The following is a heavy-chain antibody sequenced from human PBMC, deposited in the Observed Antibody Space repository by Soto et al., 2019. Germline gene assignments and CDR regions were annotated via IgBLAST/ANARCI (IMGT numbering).Heavy chain of an antibody. V-gene: IGHV4-39*01. CDR1: GGSISSSSYY. D-gene: IGHD3-10*01. CDR2: IYYSGST. Sequence: SETLSLTCPVSGGSISSSSYYWGWIRQPPGKGLEWIGSIYYSGSTYYNPSLKSRVTISVDTSNNQFSLKLSSVTAADTAVYYCAGRRILWFGEAHWYFDLWGRGTLVTVSS. CDR3: AGRRILWFGEAHWYFDL. J-gene: IGHJ2*01.